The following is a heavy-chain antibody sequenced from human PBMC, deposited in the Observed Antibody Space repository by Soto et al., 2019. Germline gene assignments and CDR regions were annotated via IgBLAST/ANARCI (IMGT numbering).Heavy chain of an antibody. J-gene: IGHJ4*02. CDR3: IKGGWLDY. CDR2: ISDSGDRT. Sequence: EVHLLESGGGLVQPGGSLRLSCAASEFTFSIFDMSWVRQAPGKGLEWVSMISDSGDRTYYAGSVRGRFTMSRDNSKNTVYLQMDRLRAEDTAVYYCIKGGWLDYWGQGTLVTVYS. D-gene: IGHD5-12*01. V-gene: IGHV3-23*01. CDR1: EFTFSIFD.